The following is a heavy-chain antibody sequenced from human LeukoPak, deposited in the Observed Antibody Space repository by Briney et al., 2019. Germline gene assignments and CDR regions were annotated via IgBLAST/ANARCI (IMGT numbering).Heavy chain of an antibody. D-gene: IGHD1-26*01. CDR3: AKAVGSTLFDY. Sequence: GGSLRLSCAASGFTFDDYTIHWVRQAPGKVLEWVSLISWDGGSRYYADSVKGRFTISRDNSKNSLYLQMNSLRVGDTAVYYCAKAVGSTLFDYWGQGTLVTVSS. CDR1: GFTFDDYT. V-gene: IGHV3-43*01. CDR2: ISWDGGSR. J-gene: IGHJ4*02.